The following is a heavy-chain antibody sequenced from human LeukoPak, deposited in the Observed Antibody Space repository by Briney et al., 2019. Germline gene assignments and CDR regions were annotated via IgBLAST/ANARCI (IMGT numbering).Heavy chain of an antibody. Sequence: PGGSLRLPCVVSGFTFSSYAMSWVRQAPGKGLEWVSGISGSGGSTYYADSVKGRFTISRDNSKNTLSLQMNSLRAEDTAVYYCARDYYDSSGYHYFDYWGQGTLVTVSS. D-gene: IGHD3-22*01. J-gene: IGHJ4*02. CDR2: ISGSGGST. V-gene: IGHV3-23*01. CDR3: ARDYYDSSGYHYFDY. CDR1: GFTFSSYA.